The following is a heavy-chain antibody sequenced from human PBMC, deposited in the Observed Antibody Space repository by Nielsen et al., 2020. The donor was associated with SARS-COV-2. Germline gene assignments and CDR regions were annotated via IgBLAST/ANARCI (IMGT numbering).Heavy chain of an antibody. CDR3: ARVSYYYDSSGYPTHYFDY. V-gene: IGHV3-30*14. D-gene: IGHD3-22*01. J-gene: IGHJ4*02. CDR2: ISYDGSNK. Sequence: GESLKISCAASGFTFSSYAMHWVRQAPGKGLEWVAVISYDGSNKYYADSVKGRFTISRHNSKNTLYLQMNSLRAEDTAVYYCARVSYYYDSSGYPTHYFDYWGQGTLVTVSS. CDR1: GFTFSSYA.